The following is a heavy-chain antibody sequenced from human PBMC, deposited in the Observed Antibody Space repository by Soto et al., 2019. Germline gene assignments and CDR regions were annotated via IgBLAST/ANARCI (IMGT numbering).Heavy chain of an antibody. D-gene: IGHD3-22*01. CDR3: ARDRGGYYDSSGYYGDAFDI. CDR2: IIPIFGTA. V-gene: IGHV1-69*06. Sequence: VASVKVSCKASGGTFSSYAISWVRQAPGQGLEWMGGIIPIFGTANYAQKFQGRVTITADKSTSTAYMELSSLRSEDTAVYYCARDRGGYYDSSGYYGDAFDIWGQGTMVTVSS. J-gene: IGHJ3*02. CDR1: GGTFSSYA.